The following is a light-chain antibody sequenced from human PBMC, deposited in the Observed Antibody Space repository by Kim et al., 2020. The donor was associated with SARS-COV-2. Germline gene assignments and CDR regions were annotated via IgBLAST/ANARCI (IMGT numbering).Light chain of an antibody. Sequence: PGERATLSCRASQSIDTYLAWYQQRPGQAPRLLVYDASNRATGVPDRFSGSGSGTDFTLTISSLGPEDFSTYYCQQRNSWPPAVTFGGGTKVDIK. J-gene: IGKJ4*01. CDR3: QQRNSWPPAVT. CDR1: QSIDTY. V-gene: IGKV3-11*01. CDR2: DAS.